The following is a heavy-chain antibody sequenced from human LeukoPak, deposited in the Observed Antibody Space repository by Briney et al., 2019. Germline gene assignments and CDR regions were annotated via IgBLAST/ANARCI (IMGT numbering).Heavy chain of an antibody. CDR2: IYSSGST. Sequence: SETLSLTCTVSGDSISSGDYYWSWIRQPAGKGLEWIGRIYSSGSTNYNPSLESRFTMSVDTSKKQFSLKVRSMTAADTALYYCARGAYYGSGNVFDLWGQGTMVTVSS. CDR1: GDSISSGDYY. CDR3: ARGAYYGSGNVFDL. V-gene: IGHV4-61*02. D-gene: IGHD3-10*01. J-gene: IGHJ3*01.